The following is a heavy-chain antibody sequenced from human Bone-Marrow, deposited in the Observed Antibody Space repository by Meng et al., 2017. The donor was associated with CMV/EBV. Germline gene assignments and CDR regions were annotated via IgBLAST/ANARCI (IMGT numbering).Heavy chain of an antibody. CDR3: AREAPVAVLRGYYYYGMDV. CDR2: IKQDGSEK. Sequence: GESLKISCAASGFTFSSYWMSWVRQAPGKGLEWVANIKQDGSEKYYVDSVKGRFTISKDNAKSSLYLQMNSLRAEDTAVYYCAREAPVAVLRGYYYYGMDVWCQGTTVTVSS. J-gene: IGHJ6*02. V-gene: IGHV3-7*01. CDR1: GFTFSSYW. D-gene: IGHD6-19*01.